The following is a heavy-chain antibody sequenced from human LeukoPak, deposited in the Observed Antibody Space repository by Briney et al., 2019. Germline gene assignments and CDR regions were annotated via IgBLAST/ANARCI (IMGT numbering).Heavy chain of an antibody. CDR1: GLIFSDYH. V-gene: IGHV3-11*01. Sequence: GGSLRLSCAASGLIFSDYHMGWILQAPGKGLEWLSYISPGGGMTYFADSVKGRFTISRDNARNSLSLQMNSLTAEDTAVYYCAGGRDIAVAGPGGYFDYWGQGTLVTVSS. J-gene: IGHJ4*02. CDR3: AGGRDIAVAGPGGYFDY. D-gene: IGHD6-19*01. CDR2: ISPGGGMT.